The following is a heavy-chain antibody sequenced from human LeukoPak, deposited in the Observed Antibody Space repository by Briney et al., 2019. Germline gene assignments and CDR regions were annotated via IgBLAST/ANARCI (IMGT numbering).Heavy chain of an antibody. V-gene: IGHV3-53*01. CDR2: IYSGGST. Sequence: GGSLRLSCAASGFTVSSNYMSWVRQAPGKGLEWVSVIYSGGSTYYADSVKGRFTISRDNSKNTLYLQMNSLRAEDTAIYYCAKDPRRVARLITFGGGRPYYFDYWGQGTLVTVSS. D-gene: IGHD3-16*01. CDR1: GFTVSSNY. J-gene: IGHJ4*02. CDR3: AKDPRRVARLITFGGGRPYYFDY.